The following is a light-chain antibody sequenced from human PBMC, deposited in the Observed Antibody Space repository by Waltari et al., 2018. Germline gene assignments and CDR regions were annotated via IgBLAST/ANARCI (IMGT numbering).Light chain of an antibody. CDR2: SNN. CDR1: SSNIGSNT. J-gene: IGLJ1*01. CDR3: AAWDDSLNGLYV. Sequence: QSVLTQPPSASGTPGQRVTISCSGSSSNIGSNTVTWYQQLPGTAPKLLIYSNNPRPSGVPDRFSGSKSGTSASLAISGLQSEDEADYYFAAWDDSLNGLYVFGTGTKVTVL. V-gene: IGLV1-44*01.